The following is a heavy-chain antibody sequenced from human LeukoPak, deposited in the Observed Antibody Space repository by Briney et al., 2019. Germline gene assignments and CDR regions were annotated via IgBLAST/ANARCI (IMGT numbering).Heavy chain of an antibody. CDR2: IYSGGST. V-gene: IGHV3-66*02. D-gene: IGHD3-22*01. CDR1: GFTVSGNY. CDR3: ARDDSSGYWGYFQH. Sequence: GGSLRLSCAASGFTVSGNYMSWVRQAPGKGLEWVSVIYSGGSTYYADSVKGRFTISRDNSKNTLYLQMNSLRAEDTAVYYCARDDSSGYWGYFQHWGQGTLVTVSS. J-gene: IGHJ1*01.